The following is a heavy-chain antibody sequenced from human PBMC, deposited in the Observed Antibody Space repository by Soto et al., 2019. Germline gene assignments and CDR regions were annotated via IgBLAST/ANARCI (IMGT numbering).Heavy chain of an antibody. CDR3: AKAPIELWFFDY. J-gene: IGHJ4*02. D-gene: IGHD5-18*01. V-gene: IGHV3-23*01. CDR2: ISGSGGST. CDR1: ECTIRSYA. Sequence: RDSCGASECTIRSYAMSRVSKAPGKGLEWVSAISGSGGSTYYADSVKGRFTISRDNSKNTLYLQMNSLRAEDTAVYYCAKAPIELWFFDYWGQRTLVTVSS.